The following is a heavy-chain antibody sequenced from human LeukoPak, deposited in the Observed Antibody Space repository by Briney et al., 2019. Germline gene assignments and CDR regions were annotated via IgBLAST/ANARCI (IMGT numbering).Heavy chain of an antibody. CDR2: ISGSGGST. J-gene: IGHJ1*01. D-gene: IGHD3-3*01. CDR3: AKETSSTITIFGVVTSEYFQH. Sequence: RPGGSLRLSCAASGFTFSSYAMSWVRQAPGKGLEWVSAISGSGGSTYYADSVKGRFTISRDNSKNTLYLQMNSLRAEDTAVYYCAKETSSTITIFGVVTSEYFQHWGQGTLVTVSS. CDR1: GFTFSSYA. V-gene: IGHV3-23*01.